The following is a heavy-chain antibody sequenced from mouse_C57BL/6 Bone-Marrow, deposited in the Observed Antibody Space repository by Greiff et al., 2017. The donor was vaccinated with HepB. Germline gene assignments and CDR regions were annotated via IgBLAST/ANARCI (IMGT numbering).Heavy chain of an antibody. CDR2: IYPGSGST. CDR3: ARWGDYVPFAY. D-gene: IGHD2-4*01. J-gene: IGHJ3*01. Sequence: QVQLQQPGAELVKPGASVKMSCTASGYTFTSYWITWVKQRPGQGLEWIGDIYPGSGSTNYNEKFKSKATLTVDTSSSTAYMQLSSLTSEDPAVYYCARWGDYVPFAYWGQGTLVTVSA. V-gene: IGHV1-55*01. CDR1: GYTFTSYW.